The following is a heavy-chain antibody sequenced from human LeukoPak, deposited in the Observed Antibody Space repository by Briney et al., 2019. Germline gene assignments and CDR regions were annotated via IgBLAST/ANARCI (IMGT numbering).Heavy chain of an antibody. Sequence: GGSLRLPCAASGFTFSDYYMSWIRQAPGKGLEWVSYISSSSSYTNYADSVKGRFTISRDNAKNTLYLQMDSLRAEDTAVYYCARDLNRRVFTDYWGQGTLVTVSS. J-gene: IGHJ4*02. CDR2: ISSSSSYT. CDR1: GFTFSDYY. CDR3: ARDLNRRVFTDY. V-gene: IGHV3-11*06.